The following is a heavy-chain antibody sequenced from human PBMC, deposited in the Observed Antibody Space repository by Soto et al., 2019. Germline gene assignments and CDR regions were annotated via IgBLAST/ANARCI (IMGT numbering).Heavy chain of an antibody. D-gene: IGHD4-17*01. J-gene: IGHJ4*02. CDR1: GFTFSSDG. V-gene: IGHV3-33*01. CDR3: ARDADYGVSYFDY. CDR2: IWYDGSNK. Sequence: GGSLRLSCAASGFTFSSDGLHLVRQAPGKGLEWVAVIWYDGSNKYYADSVKGRFTISRDNSKNTLYLQMNSLRAEDTAVYYCARDADYGVSYFDYWGQGTLVTVSS.